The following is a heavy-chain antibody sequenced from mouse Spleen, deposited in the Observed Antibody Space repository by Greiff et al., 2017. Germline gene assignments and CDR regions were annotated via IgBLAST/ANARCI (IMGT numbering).Heavy chain of an antibody. CDR2: IYPGSGNT. CDR1: GYTFTDYY. V-gene: IGHV1-76*01. J-gene: IGHJ4*01. CDR3: ARDSSYGNYAMDY. Sequence: QVQLKQSGAELVRPGASVKLSCKASGYTFTDYYINWVKQRPGQGLEWIARIYPGSGNTYYNEKFKGKATLTAEKSSSTAYMQLSSLTSEDSAVYFCARDSSYGNYAMDYWGQGTSVTVSS. D-gene: IGHD1-1*01.